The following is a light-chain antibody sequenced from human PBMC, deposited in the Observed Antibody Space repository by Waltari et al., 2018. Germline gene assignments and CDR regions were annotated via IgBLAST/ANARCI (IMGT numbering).Light chain of an antibody. CDR2: DAS. V-gene: IGKV3-20*01. CDR1: QSFSKY. CDR3: QKYGTLPAT. J-gene: IGKJ1*01. Sequence: EIVLTQSPGTLSLSPGERATLSCRASQSFSKYLAWYQQKPGQAPRLLIYDASTRATGIPDRFSGSGWGTDFSLTISRLEPEDFAVYYCQKYGTLPATFGQGTKVQ.